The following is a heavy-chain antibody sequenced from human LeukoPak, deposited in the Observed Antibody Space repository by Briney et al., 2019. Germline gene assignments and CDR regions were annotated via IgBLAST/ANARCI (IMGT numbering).Heavy chain of an antibody. D-gene: IGHD6-19*01. Sequence: ASVKVSCKASGYTFTSYGISWVRQAPGQGLEWMGWISAYNGNTNYAQKLQGRVTMTTDTSTSTAYMELRSLRSDDTAVYYCARDRKAVARYEFDPWGQGTLVTVSS. V-gene: IGHV1-18*01. CDR1: GYTFTSYG. CDR3: ARDRKAVARYEFDP. J-gene: IGHJ5*02. CDR2: ISAYNGNT.